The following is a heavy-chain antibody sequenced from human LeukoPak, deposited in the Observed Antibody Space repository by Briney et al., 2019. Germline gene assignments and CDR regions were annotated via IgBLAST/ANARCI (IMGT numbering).Heavy chain of an antibody. J-gene: IGHJ4*02. V-gene: IGHV3-23*01. D-gene: IGHD1-1*01. CDR2: VSASGGHT. Sequence: GGSLRLSFGASGYTFSNYCMTWVRQAPGKGVEGVSAVSASGGHTFYVDSARGRFTVSRDNSKNTLYLQMNSLRADDTAVYYCAKESGTSRPLDFWGQGTLVTVSS. CDR3: AKESGTSRPLDF. CDR1: GYTFSNYC.